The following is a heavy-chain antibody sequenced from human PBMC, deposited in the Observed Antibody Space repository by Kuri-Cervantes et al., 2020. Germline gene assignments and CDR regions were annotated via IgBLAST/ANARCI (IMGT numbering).Heavy chain of an antibody. Sequence: GSLRLSCAASGFTFSSYEMNWVRQAPGKGLEWVGYIYYSGSTNYNPSLKSRVTMSIDSSKNQFSLKLTSVTAADTAVYYCARDRLAMVVWGQGALVTVSS. J-gene: IGHJ4*02. CDR2: IYYSGST. CDR1: GFTFSSYE. D-gene: IGHD5-18*01. V-gene: IGHV4-59*01. CDR3: ARDRLAMVV.